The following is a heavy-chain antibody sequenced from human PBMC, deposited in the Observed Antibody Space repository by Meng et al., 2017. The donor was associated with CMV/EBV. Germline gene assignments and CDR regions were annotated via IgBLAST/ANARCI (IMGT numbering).Heavy chain of an antibody. CDR1: GYTFTSYY. D-gene: IGHD2-15*01. V-gene: IGHV1-46*01. CDR2: TNPSGGST. Sequence: RVHEGAEVTEPGASGKGSCKASGYTFTSYYMHWVRQAPGQGLEWMGITNPSGGSTSYAQKFQGRVTMTRDTSTSTVYMELSSLRSEDTAVYYCARGPILRKVVAATSHFDYWGQGTLVTVSS. CDR3: ARGPILRKVVAATSHFDY. J-gene: IGHJ4*02.